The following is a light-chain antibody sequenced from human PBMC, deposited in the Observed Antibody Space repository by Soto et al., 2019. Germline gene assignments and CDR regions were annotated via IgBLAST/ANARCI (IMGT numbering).Light chain of an antibody. CDR2: DVS. CDR1: QSISDS. CDR3: QQYNGYSRT. J-gene: IGKJ1*01. Sequence: DIQMTQSPSSLSASVGDRFTITFRASQSISDSLAWYQQKPGKAPDLLISDVSSLERGVASRFSGSGSGTEFTLTISSMQPDDFATYYCQQYNGYSRTFGQGTKVDI. V-gene: IGKV1-5*01.